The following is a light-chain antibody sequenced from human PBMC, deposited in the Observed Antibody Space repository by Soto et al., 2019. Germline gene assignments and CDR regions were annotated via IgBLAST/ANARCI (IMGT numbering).Light chain of an antibody. V-gene: IGLV2-14*01. J-gene: IGLJ2*01. CDR2: EVS. Sequence: QSALTQPASVSRSPGQSITISCTGTSSDVGGYNFVSWYQQHPGKAPKLMIYEVSNRPSGVSYRFSGSKSGNTASLTISGLQAEDEAGYYCSSYTSSVTLVFGGGTKLTVL. CDR1: SSDVGGYNF. CDR3: SSYTSSVTLV.